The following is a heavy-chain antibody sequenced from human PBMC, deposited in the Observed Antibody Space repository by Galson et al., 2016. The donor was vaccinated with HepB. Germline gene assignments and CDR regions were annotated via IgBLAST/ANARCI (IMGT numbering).Heavy chain of an antibody. Sequence: LRLSCAASGFTFSTYALTWVRQAPGKGLEWVSDISGSGTSTYYADSVKGRFTISRDNSRNTLYLQMNSLRADDTAFYYCARIPRRGITVDTEIDYWGQGTLVTVSS. D-gene: IGHD6-19*01. J-gene: IGHJ4*02. CDR2: ISGSGTST. CDR1: GFTFSTYA. CDR3: ARIPRRGITVDTEIDY. V-gene: IGHV3-23*01.